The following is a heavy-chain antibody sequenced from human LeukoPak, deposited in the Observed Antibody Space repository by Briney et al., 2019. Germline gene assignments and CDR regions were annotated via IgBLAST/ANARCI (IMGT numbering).Heavy chain of an antibody. J-gene: IGHJ6*04. Sequence: SGGSLRLSCAASGFTFSTYSMNWVRQAPGKGLEWVSSISSSSNYIYYADSVKGRFTISRDNAKNSLYLQMNSLRAEDTAVYYCAELGITMIGGVWGKGTTVTISS. V-gene: IGHV3-21*01. CDR1: GFTFSTYS. D-gene: IGHD3-10*02. CDR3: AELGITMIGGV. CDR2: ISSSSNYI.